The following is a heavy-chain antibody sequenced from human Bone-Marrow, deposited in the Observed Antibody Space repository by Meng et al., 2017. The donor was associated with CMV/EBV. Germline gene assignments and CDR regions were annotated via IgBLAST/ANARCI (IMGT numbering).Heavy chain of an antibody. D-gene: IGHD6-19*01. CDR3: ARRHDSSGWSWFDP. CDR1: GYSFPNYW. CDR2: IYPGDSDT. V-gene: IGHV5-51*01. Sequence: GESQKISCKGSGYSFPNYWIAWVRQMPGKGLEWMGIIYPGDSDTRYSPSFQGQVTISADKSISTAHLQWSSLKASDTAMYYCARRHDSSGWSWFDPWGQGTLVTVSS. J-gene: IGHJ5*02.